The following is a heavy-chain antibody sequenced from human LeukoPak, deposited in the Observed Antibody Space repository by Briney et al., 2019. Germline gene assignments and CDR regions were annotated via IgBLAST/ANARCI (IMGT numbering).Heavy chain of an antibody. Sequence: PSETLSLTCAVYGGSFSNYYWTWIRQPPGKGLEWIGEINHSGSTNYNLSLKSRVTISLDTSKNQFSLKLSSVTAADTAVYYCARGQWQPAFDIWGQGTMVTVSS. CDR2: INHSGST. D-gene: IGHD1-14*01. CDR3: ARGQWQPAFDI. CDR1: GGSFSNYY. V-gene: IGHV4-34*01. J-gene: IGHJ3*02.